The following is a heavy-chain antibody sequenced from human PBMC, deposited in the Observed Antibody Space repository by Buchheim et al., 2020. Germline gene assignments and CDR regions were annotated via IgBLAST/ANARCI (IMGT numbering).Heavy chain of an antibody. CDR2: INSDGSST. V-gene: IGHV3-74*01. Sequence: EVQLVESGGGLVQPGGSLRLSCAASGFTFSSYWMHWVRQAPGKGLVWVSRINSDGSSTSYADSVKGRFTISRDNAKNTLYLQMNSLRAEDTAVYYCARVGCSGGSCHNYYYYYYMDVWGKGTT. J-gene: IGHJ6*03. CDR3: ARVGCSGGSCHNYYYYYYMDV. D-gene: IGHD2-15*01. CDR1: GFTFSSYW.